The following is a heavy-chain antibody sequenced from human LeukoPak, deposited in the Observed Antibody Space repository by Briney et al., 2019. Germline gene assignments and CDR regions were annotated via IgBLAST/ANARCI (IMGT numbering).Heavy chain of an antibody. CDR3: ARVSGYDWESFYDY. Sequence: PSETLSLTCTVSGYSIRSGYYWGWIRQPPGKGLEWIGSIYHSGSTYYNPSLKSRVTISVDTSKNQFSLKLSSVTAADTAVYYCARVSGYDWESFYDYWGQGTLVTVSS. CDR2: IYHSGST. CDR1: GYSIRSGYY. V-gene: IGHV4-38-2*02. D-gene: IGHD5-12*01. J-gene: IGHJ4*02.